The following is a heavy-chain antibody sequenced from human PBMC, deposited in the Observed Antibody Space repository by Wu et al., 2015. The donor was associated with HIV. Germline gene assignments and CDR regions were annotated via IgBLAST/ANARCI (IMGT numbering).Heavy chain of an antibody. CDR2: IIPIFGTA. CDR1: GGTFSSYA. Sequence: QVQLVQSGAEVKKPGSSVKVSCKASGGTFSSYAISWVRQAPGQGLEWMGGIIPIFGTANYAQKFQGRVTITADESTSTAYMELSSLRSEDTAVYYCAREGYIVGANYYMDVVGRKGPTVTVSS. V-gene: IGHV1-69*12. D-gene: IGHD2-21*01. J-gene: IGHJ6*03. CDR3: AREGYIVGANYYMDV.